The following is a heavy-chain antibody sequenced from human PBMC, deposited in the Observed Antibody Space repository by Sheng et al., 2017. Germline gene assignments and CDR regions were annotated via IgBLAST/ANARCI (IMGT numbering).Heavy chain of an antibody. Sequence: EVQLVESGGGLVQPGGSLRLSCAASGFTFSSSWMSWVRQAPGKGLEWVANIKQDGSEKYYVDSLKGRFTISRDNAKNSLYLQMNSLRAEDTAVYYCARRQGSGSYHDAFDIWGQGTMVTVSS. CDR2: IKQDGSEK. D-gene: IGHD1-26*01. J-gene: IGHJ3*02. CDR3: ARRQGSGSYHDAFDI. V-gene: IGHV3-7*01. CDR1: GFTFSSSW.